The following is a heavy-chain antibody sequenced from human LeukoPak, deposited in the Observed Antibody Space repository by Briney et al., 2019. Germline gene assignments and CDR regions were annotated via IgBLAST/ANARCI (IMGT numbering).Heavy chain of an antibody. D-gene: IGHD3-9*01. Sequence: SETLSLTCAVYGGSFSGYYWSWIRQPPGKGLEWIGEINHSGSTNCNPSLKSRVTISVDTSKNQFSLKLSSVTAADTAVYYCARGRRAILTGYPDYWGQGTLVTVSS. CDR3: ARGRRAILTGYPDY. J-gene: IGHJ4*02. CDR1: GGSFSGYY. CDR2: INHSGST. V-gene: IGHV4-34*01.